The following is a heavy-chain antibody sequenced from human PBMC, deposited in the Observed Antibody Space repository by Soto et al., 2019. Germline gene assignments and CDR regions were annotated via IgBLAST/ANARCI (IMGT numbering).Heavy chain of an antibody. CDR2: IIPIFGTA. J-gene: IGHJ6*02. V-gene: IGHV1-69*13. CDR1: GGTFSSYA. D-gene: IGHD3-10*01. CDR3: ARARLLWFGEFKYYYYYGMDV. Sequence: GASVKVSCKASGGTFSSYAISWVRQAPGQGLEWMGGIIPIFGTANYAQKFQGRVTITADESTSTAYMELSSLRPEDTAVYYCARARLLWFGEFKYYYYYGMDVWGQGTTVTVS.